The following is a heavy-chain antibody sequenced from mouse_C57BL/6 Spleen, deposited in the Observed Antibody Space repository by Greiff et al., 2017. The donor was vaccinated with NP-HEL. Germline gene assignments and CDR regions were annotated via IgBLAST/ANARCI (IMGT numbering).Heavy chain of an antibody. CDR1: GYTFTSYW. V-gene: IGHV1-50*01. D-gene: IGHD1-1*02. Sequence: QVQLQQPGAELVKPGASVKLSCKASGYTFTSYWMQWVKQRPGQGLEWIGEIDPADGYTNYNPKFKGKATLTVDTSSRTASMQLSSLTSEDAAVYYCARGQDYGGPDDWGQGTTLTVSS. CDR2: IDPADGYT. J-gene: IGHJ2*01. CDR3: ARGQDYGGPDD.